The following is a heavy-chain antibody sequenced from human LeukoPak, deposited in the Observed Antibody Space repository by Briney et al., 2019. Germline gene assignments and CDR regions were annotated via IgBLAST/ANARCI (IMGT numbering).Heavy chain of an antibody. V-gene: IGHV3-23*01. CDR2: TSSSGTST. CDR1: GFTFNSYA. CDR3: ARDFYYYGMDV. Sequence: GGSLRLSCAASGFTFNSYAMSWVRQAPGKGLEWVSETSSSGTSTYYADSVKGRFTISRGNSKNTLYLQMNSLRAEDTAVYYCARDFYYYGMDVWGQGTTVTVSS. J-gene: IGHJ6*02.